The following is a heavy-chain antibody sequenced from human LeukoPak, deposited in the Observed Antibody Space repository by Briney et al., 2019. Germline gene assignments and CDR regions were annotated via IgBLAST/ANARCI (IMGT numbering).Heavy chain of an antibody. V-gene: IGHV3-21*01. CDR1: GFTFSSYS. D-gene: IGHD3-10*01. J-gene: IGHJ4*02. CDR2: ISSSSSYI. CDR3: ARAHYYGSGSYPTYFDY. Sequence: GGSLRLSCAASGFTFSSYSMNWVRQAPGKGLEWVSSISSSSSYIYYADSVKGRFTISRDNAKNSLYLQMNSLRAEDTAVYYCARAHYYGSGSYPTYFDYWGQGTLVTVSS.